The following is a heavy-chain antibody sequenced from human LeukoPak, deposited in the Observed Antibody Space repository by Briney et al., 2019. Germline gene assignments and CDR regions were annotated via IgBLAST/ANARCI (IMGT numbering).Heavy chain of an antibody. Sequence: SETLSLTCAVSGGSVSSSKYLWGWIRQPPGRELECIVSISYSGNAYYNPSLRSRVTLSVDTSKDQFSLKLTYVTAADSAVYYCAGLGVMVLVYQFESWGQGTPVTVSS. V-gene: IGHV4-39*07. J-gene: IGHJ4*02. D-gene: IGHD2-8*01. CDR3: AGLGVMVLVYQFES. CDR2: ISYSGNA. CDR1: GGSVSSSKYL.